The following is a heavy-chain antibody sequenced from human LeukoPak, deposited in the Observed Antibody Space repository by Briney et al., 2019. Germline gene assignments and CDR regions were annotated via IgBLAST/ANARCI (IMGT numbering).Heavy chain of an antibody. D-gene: IGHD3-3*02. V-gene: IGHV4-59*08. CDR3: ARHTAFTMDAFDI. Sequence: SETLSLTCAVYGGSFSGYYWSWIRQPPGKGLEWIGYIYYSGNTNYNPSLKSRVTMSLDTPKNQFFLKLTSVTAADTAVYYCARHTAFTMDAFDIWGQGTMVTVSS. J-gene: IGHJ3*02. CDR1: GGSFSGYY. CDR2: IYYSGNT.